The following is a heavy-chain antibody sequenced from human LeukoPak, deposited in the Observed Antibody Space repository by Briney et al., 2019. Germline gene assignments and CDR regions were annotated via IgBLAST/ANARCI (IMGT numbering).Heavy chain of an antibody. CDR2: ISAYNGNT. V-gene: IGHV1-18*01. CDR3: ASVGGYRGLEYYFDY. J-gene: IGHJ4*02. CDR1: GYTFTSYG. D-gene: IGHD5-12*01. Sequence: ASVKVSCKASGYTFTSYGISWVRQAPGQGLEWMGWISAYNGNTNYAQKFQGRVTITADESTSTAYMELSSLRSEDTAVYYCASVGGYRGLEYYFDYWGQGTLVTVSS.